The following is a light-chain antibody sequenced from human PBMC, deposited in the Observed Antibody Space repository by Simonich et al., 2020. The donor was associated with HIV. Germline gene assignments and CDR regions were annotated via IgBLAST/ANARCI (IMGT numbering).Light chain of an antibody. J-gene: IGKJ2*01. Sequence: EIVLTQSPATLSLSPGERATLSCRASQSVSNYLAWYQQKPGQAPRLLIYDAANRATGIPARFSGSGSGTDFTLTISSLEPEDFAVYYCQQRSNWPLFGQGTKLEIK. V-gene: IGKV3-11*01. CDR3: QQRSNWPL. CDR1: QSVSNY. CDR2: DAA.